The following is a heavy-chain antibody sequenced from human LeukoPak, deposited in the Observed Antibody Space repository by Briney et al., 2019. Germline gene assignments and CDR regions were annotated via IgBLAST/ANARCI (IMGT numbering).Heavy chain of an antibody. Sequence: PGGSLRLSCAASGFSFNDYDMTWVRQAPGRGLEWVSSIRPSGDNTYYGDSVKGRFTISRDNSKNTVYLQMNNMRVDDTAVYYCARVAGWHWFDHWGQGTLVTVSS. D-gene: IGHD6-19*01. CDR1: GFSFNDYD. CDR3: ARVAGWHWFDH. J-gene: IGHJ5*02. CDR2: IRPSGDNT. V-gene: IGHV3-23*01.